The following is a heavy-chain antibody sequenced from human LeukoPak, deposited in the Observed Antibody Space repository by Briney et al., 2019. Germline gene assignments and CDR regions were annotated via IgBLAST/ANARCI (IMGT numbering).Heavy chain of an antibody. J-gene: IGHJ6*03. V-gene: IGHV3-48*04. Sequence: GGSLRLSCAASGFIFSSYSMNWVRQAPGKGLEWLSYISSSSTTIYYADSVKGRFTISRDNAKDSLYLQMNSLKAEDTAVYYCARNRFPITGTTNNYYYMDVWGKGTTVTVSS. CDR3: ARNRFPITGTTNNYYYMDV. CDR1: GFIFSSYS. CDR2: ISSSSTTI. D-gene: IGHD1-7*01.